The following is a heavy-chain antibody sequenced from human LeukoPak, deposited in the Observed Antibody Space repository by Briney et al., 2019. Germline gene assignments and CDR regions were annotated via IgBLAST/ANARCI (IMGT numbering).Heavy chain of an antibody. V-gene: IGHV3-21*01. CDR3: AKDGPFWSGYYTGGYYYYYMDV. CDR2: ISTSSRYI. J-gene: IGHJ6*03. Sequence: GGSLRLSCAASGFTFSSYTMNWVRQAPGKGLEWVSSISTSSRYIYYADSVKGRFTISRDNSKNTLYLQMNSLRAEDTAVYYCAKDGPFWSGYYTGGYYYYYMDVWGKGTTVTVSS. CDR1: GFTFSSYT. D-gene: IGHD3-3*01.